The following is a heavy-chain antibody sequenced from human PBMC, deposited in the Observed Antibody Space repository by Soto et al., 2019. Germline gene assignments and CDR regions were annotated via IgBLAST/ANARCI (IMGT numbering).Heavy chain of an antibody. J-gene: IGHJ4*02. CDR3: AKDLWDYYDSSGYSFDF. V-gene: IGHV3-23*01. D-gene: IGHD3-22*01. CDR2: ISGSGGST. Sequence: GSLRLSCAASGFTFSSYAMSWVRQAPGKGLEWVSAISGSGGSTYYSDSAKGRFTISRDNSKNTLYLQMNSLRADDTAVYYCAKDLWDYYDSSGYSFDFWGQGTLVTVSS. CDR1: GFTFSSYA.